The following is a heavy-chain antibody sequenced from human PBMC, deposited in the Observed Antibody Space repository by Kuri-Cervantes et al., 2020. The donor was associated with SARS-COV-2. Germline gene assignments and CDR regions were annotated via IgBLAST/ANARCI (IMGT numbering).Heavy chain of an antibody. CDR3: GRNSEVAGAAAVVF. CDR1: GFTFSDYY. J-gene: IGHJ4*02. CDR2: ISSSGSTI. Sequence: GGSLRPSCAASGFTFSDYYMSWIRQAPGKGLEWVSYISSSGSTIYYADSVKGRFTISRDNTKNSLYLHMNSLRAEDTALYYCGRNSEVAGAAAVVFWGQGTLVTVSS. D-gene: IGHD6-19*01. V-gene: IGHV3-11*01.